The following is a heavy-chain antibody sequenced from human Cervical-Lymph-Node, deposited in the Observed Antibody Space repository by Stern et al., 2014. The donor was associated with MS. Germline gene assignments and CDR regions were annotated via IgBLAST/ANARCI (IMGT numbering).Heavy chain of an antibody. J-gene: IGHJ2*01. Sequence: QVQLQESGPGLVKPLQTLSLTCTVSGGSVSSGGYFWNWIRQQPGKGLEWIGHVYYSGSIAYNPSLKSRVTISVDTSKNQFSLRLRSVTAADTAVYYCARNPALWYFDLWGRGTLAAVSS. CDR2: VYYSGSI. V-gene: IGHV4-31*03. CDR1: GGSVSSGGYF. CDR3: ARNPALWYFDL. D-gene: IGHD3-3*02.